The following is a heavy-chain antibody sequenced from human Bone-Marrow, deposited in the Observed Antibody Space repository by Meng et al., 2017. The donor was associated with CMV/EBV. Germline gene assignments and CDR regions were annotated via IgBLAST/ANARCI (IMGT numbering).Heavy chain of an antibody. D-gene: IGHD3-22*01. J-gene: IGHJ4*02. CDR3: ARDPGHSSGYYYGEYFDY. V-gene: IGHV3-7*01. CDR2: IKQDGSEK. Sequence: GGSLRLSCAGSGLIFSTYWMSWVRQAPGKGLEWVAHIKQDGSEKYYVDSVKGRFTISRDNAKSSLYLHMNSLRAEDTAVYFCARDPGHSSGYYYGEYFDYWGQGTLVTVSS. CDR1: GLIFSTYW.